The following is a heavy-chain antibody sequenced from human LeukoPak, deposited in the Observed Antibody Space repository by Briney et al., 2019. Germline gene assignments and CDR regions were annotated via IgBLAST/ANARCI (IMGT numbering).Heavy chain of an antibody. J-gene: IGHJ4*02. D-gene: IGHD3-16*01. CDR3: AREAYTTGADY. CDR2: ISAYNGNA. V-gene: IGHV1-18*01. Sequence: ASVKVSCKASGYTFTSYGVSWVLQAPGQWLEWMGWISAYNGNANYVQRLQGRVTLTTDTSTTTAYMELRSLTSDDTAVYYCAREAYTTGADYWGQGTLVTVSS. CDR1: GYTFTSYG.